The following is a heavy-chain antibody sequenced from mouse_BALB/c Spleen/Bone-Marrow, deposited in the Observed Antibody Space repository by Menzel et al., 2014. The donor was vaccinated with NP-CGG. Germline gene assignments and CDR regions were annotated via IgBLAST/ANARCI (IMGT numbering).Heavy chain of an antibody. J-gene: IGHJ4*01. CDR3: ARHGFYYAMGY. CDR1: EYEFPSHD. Sequence: EVQRVESGGGLVQPGESLKLSCESNEYEFPSHDMSWVRKTPEKRLELVAAINSDGGITNYPDTMERRFTISRDNTKKTLYLQMSSLRSEDTALYYCARHGFYYAMGYWGQGTSVTVSS. V-gene: IGHV5-2*01. CDR2: INSDGGIT.